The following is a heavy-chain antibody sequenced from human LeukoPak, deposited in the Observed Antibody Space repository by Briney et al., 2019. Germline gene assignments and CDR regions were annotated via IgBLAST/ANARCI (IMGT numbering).Heavy chain of an antibody. CDR1: GGSISSGGYY. Sequence: SETLSLTCTVSGGSISSGGYYWSWIRQHPGKGLEWIGCIYYSGSTYYNPSLKSRVTISVDTSKNQFSLKLSSVTAADTAVYYCARGYRAEFDYWGQGTLVTDSS. J-gene: IGHJ4*02. V-gene: IGHV4-31*03. D-gene: IGHD1-26*01. CDR2: IYYSGST. CDR3: ARGYRAEFDY.